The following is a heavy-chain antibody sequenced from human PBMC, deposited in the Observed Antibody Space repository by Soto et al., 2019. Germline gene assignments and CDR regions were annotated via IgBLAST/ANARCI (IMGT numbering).Heavy chain of an antibody. CDR2: INPYNGNT. J-gene: IGHJ4*02. D-gene: IGHD4-17*01. CDR3: ERGCIAVTTHLCY. V-gene: IGHV1-18*01. Sequence: ASVKVSCKASGYTFNTYGITWVRQAPGQGLEWMGWINPYNGNTKFAQKLQDRVTMTTATSTSTAYMELASLRSDDTAVYYCERGCIAVTTHLCYWGQGTLVTVSS. CDR1: GYTFNTYG.